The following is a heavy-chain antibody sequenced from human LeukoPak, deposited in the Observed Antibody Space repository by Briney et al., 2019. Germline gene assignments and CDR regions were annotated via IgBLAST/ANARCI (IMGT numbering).Heavy chain of an antibody. CDR1: GFTFSAYG. V-gene: IGHV3-30*18. CDR3: AKDGGSTATHRFDY. CDR2: ISYDGSNK. Sequence: GGSLRLSCAASGFTFSAYGMHWVRQAPGKGLEWVAVISYDGSNKYYADSVKGRFTISRDNSKNTLYLQMNSPRAEDTAVYYCAKDGGSTATHRFDYWGQGTLVTVSS. J-gene: IGHJ4*02. D-gene: IGHD6-25*01.